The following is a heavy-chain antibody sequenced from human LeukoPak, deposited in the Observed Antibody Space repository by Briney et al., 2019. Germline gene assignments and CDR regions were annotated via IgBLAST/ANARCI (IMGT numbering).Heavy chain of an antibody. D-gene: IGHD3-3*01. CDR3: AKDFEGDDFWSGYYLSN. Sequence: GGSLRLSCEASGFTFSSYWMSWVRQAPGKGLEWVANIKTDGSEKYYVDSVKGRFTISRDNSKNTLYLQMSSLRAEDTAVYYCAKDFEGDDFWSGYYLSNWGQGTLVTVSS. CDR2: IKTDGSEK. V-gene: IGHV3-7*03. J-gene: IGHJ4*02. CDR1: GFTFSSYW.